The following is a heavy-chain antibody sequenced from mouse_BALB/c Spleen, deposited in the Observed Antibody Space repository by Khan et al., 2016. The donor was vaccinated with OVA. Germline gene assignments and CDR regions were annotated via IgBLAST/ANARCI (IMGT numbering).Heavy chain of an antibody. D-gene: IGHD1-2*01. J-gene: IGHJ3*01. CDR2: IWGDGST. CDR1: GFSLTGFG. V-gene: IGHV2-6-7*01. Sequence: QVQLKESGPGLVAPSQSLSITCTVSGFSLTGFGINWVRQPPGKGLEWLGMIWGDGSTDYNSALKSRLSISKDNSKSQVFLKMNSLQTDDTARYYCARELRPGGFACWGQGTLVTVSA. CDR3: ARELRPGGFAC.